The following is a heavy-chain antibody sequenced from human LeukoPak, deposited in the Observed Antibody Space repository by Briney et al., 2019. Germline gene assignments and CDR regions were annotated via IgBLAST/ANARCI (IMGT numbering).Heavy chain of an antibody. CDR3: ARGGYGRQLDY. CDR1: GYSISSGYY. V-gene: IGHV4-38-2*02. Sequence: PSETLSLTCTVSGYSISSGYYWGWIRQPPGKGLEWIGSIYHSGSTYYNPSLKSRVTISVDTSKNQFSLKLNSVTAADTAVYYCARGGYGRQLDYWGQGTLVTVSS. J-gene: IGHJ4*02. CDR2: IYHSGST. D-gene: IGHD5-12*01.